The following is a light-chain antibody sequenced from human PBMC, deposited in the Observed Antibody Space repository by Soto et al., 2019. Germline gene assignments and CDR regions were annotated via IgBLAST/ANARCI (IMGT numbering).Light chain of an antibody. CDR2: AAS. Sequence: DIQLTQSPSFLSASVGDRVTITCRASQGISNYLAWYQQKLGKAPNLLIYAASTLQSGVPSRFSGSGSGTDFTLTISRLEPEDFAVYYCQQYGSSPRTFGQGTKVDIK. J-gene: IGKJ1*01. CDR1: QGISNY. CDR3: QQYGSSPRT. V-gene: IGKV1-9*01.